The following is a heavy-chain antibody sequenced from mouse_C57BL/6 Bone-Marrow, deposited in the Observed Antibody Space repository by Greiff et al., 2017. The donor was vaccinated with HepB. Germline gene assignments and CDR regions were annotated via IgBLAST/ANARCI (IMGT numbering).Heavy chain of an antibody. J-gene: IGHJ2*01. D-gene: IGHD2-2*01. CDR2: IDPENGDT. Sequence: VQLQQSGAELVRPGSSVKLSCTASGFNIKDDYMHWVKQRPEQGLERIGWIDPENGDTEYASKFQGKATITADTASNTAYLQLSSLTSEDTAVYYCTTMVTTGYFDYWGQGTTLTVSS. CDR1: GFNIKDDY. CDR3: TTMVTTGYFDY. V-gene: IGHV14-4*01.